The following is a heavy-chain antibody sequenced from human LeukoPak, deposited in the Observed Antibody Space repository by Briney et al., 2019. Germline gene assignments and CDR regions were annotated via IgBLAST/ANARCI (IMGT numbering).Heavy chain of an antibody. CDR3: ARDRGGVYCSSTSCYDYFDL. J-gene: IGHJ4*02. D-gene: IGHD2-2*01. CDR2: IKQDGSET. Sequence: PGGSLRLSCAASGFTFSSYSMNWVRQAPGKGLEWVANIKQDGSETFYAASVEGRFTISRDNAENSLYLQMNSLTAEDTAVYYCARDRGGVYCSSTSCYDYFDLWGQGTPVTVSS. CDR1: GFTFSSYS. V-gene: IGHV3-7*01.